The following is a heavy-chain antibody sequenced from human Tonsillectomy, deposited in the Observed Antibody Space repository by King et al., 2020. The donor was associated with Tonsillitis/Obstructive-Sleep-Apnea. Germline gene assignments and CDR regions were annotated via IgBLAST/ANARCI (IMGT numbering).Heavy chain of an antibody. J-gene: IGHJ4*02. D-gene: IGHD3-22*01. CDR2: ISYDGSKK. V-gene: IGHV3-30*04. CDR1: GFTFSTYA. Sequence: VQLVESGGGVVQPGRPLRLSCAASGFTFSTYAMHWVRQAPGKGLEWVALISYDGSKKHYADSVKGRVTISRDNSKSTLYLQMNRLRTEDTAVYYCAHRWGSMIVVSPIFDYWGQGTLVTVSS. CDR3: AHRWGSMIVVSPIFDY.